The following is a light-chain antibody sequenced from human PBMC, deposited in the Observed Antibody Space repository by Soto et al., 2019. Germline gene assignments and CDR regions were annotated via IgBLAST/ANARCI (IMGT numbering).Light chain of an antibody. CDR3: LQLISYPLT. Sequence: DIQLTQSPSFLSASVGDRVTIACRASQGIGNFLAWYQQKPGQGPELLIYAASTLQSGVPSRFSGSGSGTEFTLTISSLQPEDFASCYCLQLISYPLTFGGGTQVEIK. V-gene: IGKV1-9*01. CDR1: QGIGNF. J-gene: IGKJ4*01. CDR2: AAS.